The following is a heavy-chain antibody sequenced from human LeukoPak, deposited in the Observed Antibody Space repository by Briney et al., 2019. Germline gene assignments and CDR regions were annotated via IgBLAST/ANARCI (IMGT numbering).Heavy chain of an antibody. D-gene: IGHD2-2*01. V-gene: IGHV4-30-4*08. CDR3: ASNLRYCSSTSCLLYYYYMDV. J-gene: IGHJ6*03. Sequence: SQTLSLTCTVSGSSISSGDYYWSWIRQPPGKGLEWIGYIYYSGSTYYNPSLKSRVTISVDTSKNQFSLKLSSVTAADTAVYYCASNLRYCSSTSCLLYYYYMDVWGKGTTVTVSS. CDR2: IYYSGST. CDR1: GSSISSGDYY.